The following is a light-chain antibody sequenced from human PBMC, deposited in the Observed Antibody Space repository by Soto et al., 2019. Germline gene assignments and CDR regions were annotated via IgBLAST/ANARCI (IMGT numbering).Light chain of an antibody. J-gene: IGLJ1*01. CDR3: SSYTTSTTYV. V-gene: IGLV2-14*03. CDR2: GVN. Sequence: QSALTQPASVSGSPGQSITISCTGTVGDVGGYDSVSWYQQHPGRAPKLIIYGVNNRPSGVSNRFSASKSADTASLTISGLQAEDEANYYCSSYTTSTTYVFGTGTKVTVL. CDR1: VGDVGGYDS.